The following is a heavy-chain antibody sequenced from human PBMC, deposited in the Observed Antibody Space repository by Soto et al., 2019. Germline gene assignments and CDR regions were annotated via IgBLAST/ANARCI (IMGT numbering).Heavy chain of an antibody. V-gene: IGHV1-69*01. Sequence: SVKVSCKASGGTLMINVISWVRQAPGQGLECMGGIIPIFGTTNYAQKFQGRVTTTADEFTKTAYMELSRLRSEDTEVYYCASAGSYYGMDVWCQGTTVTVX. CDR1: GGTLMINV. CDR3: ASAGSYYGMDV. J-gene: IGHJ6*02. D-gene: IGHD3-10*01. CDR2: IIPIFGTT.